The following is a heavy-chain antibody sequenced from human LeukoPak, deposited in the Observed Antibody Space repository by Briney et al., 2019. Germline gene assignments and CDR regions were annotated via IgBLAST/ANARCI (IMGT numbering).Heavy chain of an antibody. V-gene: IGHV3-23*01. CDR3: AKSPSYTGSYRYFDY. CDR2: ISGSADNT. Sequence: QPGGSLRLSCAASGFTFSSYGMNWVRQPPGKGLEWVSTISGSADNTYYADSVTGRFTISRDQSKNTLYLQMSSLKPDDTAVYYCAKSPSYTGSYRYFDYWGQGTLVTVSS. CDR1: GFTFSSYG. D-gene: IGHD3-16*02. J-gene: IGHJ4*02.